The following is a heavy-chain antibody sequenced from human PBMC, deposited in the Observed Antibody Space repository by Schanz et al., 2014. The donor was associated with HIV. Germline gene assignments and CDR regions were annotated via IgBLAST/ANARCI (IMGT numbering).Heavy chain of an antibody. CDR1: GGHFASFG. J-gene: IGHJ2*01. V-gene: IGHV1-69*06. CDR3: ARVLGMAAANTYWWYFDP. D-gene: IGHD1-26*01. Sequence: QVELVQSGPEVQKPGSSVKVSCKASGGHFASFGVSWVRPAPGQRLEWMGGIIPLLGTTHYAQKFRGRVTITADKSTTAYMQLNSLRSDDTAVYYCARVLGMAAANTYWWYFDPWGRGTLVTVSS. CDR2: IIPLLGTT.